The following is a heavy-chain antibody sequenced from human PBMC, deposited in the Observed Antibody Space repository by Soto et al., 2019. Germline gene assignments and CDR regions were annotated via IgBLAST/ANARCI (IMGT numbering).Heavy chain of an antibody. J-gene: IGHJ4*02. Sequence: GASVKVSCKASGYTFTSYDINWVRQATGQGLEWMGWMNPNSGNTGYAQKFQGRVTMTRDTSTSTVYMELSSLRSEDTAVYYCARDPTYYYDSSGYYSRVSSLDYWGQGTLVTVSS. CDR2: MNPNSGNT. V-gene: IGHV1-8*01. CDR3: ARDPTYYYDSSGYYSRVSSLDY. CDR1: GYTFTSYD. D-gene: IGHD3-22*01.